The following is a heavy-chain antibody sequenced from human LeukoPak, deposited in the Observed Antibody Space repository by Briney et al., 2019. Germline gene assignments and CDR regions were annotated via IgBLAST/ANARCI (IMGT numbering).Heavy chain of an antibody. CDR1: GYTFTGYY. CDR3: ARVRCQGDSSGYPHPHY. D-gene: IGHD3-22*01. V-gene: IGHV1-2*02. J-gene: IGHJ4*02. Sequence: ASVKLSCKASGYTFTGYYMHWVRQAPGHGLEWMGWINPNSGGTNYAQKFQGRVTMTRDTSISTAYMELGRLRSDDTAVYYCARVRCQGDSSGYPHPHYWGQGTLVTVSS. CDR2: INPNSGGT.